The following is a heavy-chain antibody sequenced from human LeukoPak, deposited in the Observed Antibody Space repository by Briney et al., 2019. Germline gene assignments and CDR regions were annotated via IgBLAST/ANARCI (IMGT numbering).Heavy chain of an antibody. CDR3: GKGVPAARSAFDI. J-gene: IGHJ3*02. D-gene: IGHD2-2*01. CDR2: IRYDGSNK. V-gene: IGHV3-30*02. Sequence: GGSLRLSCAASGFTFSSYGMHWVRQAPGKGLEWVAFIRYDGSNKYYADSVKGRFTISRDNSKNTLYLQMNSLRAEDTAVYYCGKGVPAARSAFDIWGQGTMVTVSS. CDR1: GFTFSSYG.